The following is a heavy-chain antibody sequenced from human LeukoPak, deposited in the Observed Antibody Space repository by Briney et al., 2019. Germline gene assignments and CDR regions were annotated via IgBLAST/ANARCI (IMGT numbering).Heavy chain of an antibody. Sequence: GASVNVSRTASGYTFTSYAMHWVRQAPGQRLEWMGWINAGNGNTKYSQKFQGRVTITRDTSASTAYMELSSLRSEDTAVYYCAREEAAAACLDPWGQGTLVTVSS. D-gene: IGHD6-13*01. CDR1: GYTFTSYA. V-gene: IGHV1-3*01. CDR2: INAGNGNT. J-gene: IGHJ5*02. CDR3: AREEAAAACLDP.